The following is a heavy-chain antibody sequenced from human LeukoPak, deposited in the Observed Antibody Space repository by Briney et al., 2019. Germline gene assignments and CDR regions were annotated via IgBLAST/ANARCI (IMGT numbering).Heavy chain of an antibody. D-gene: IGHD5-18*01. V-gene: IGHV3-66*01. CDR2: IYTGGST. CDR3: ARALQLWSPFDY. Sequence: PGGSLRLSCAASGFTVSSNYMSWVRQAPGRGLEWVSVIYTGGSTYYADSVKDRFTISRDNSKNTLYLHMNSLRAEDTAVYYCARALQLWSPFDYWGQGTLVTVSS. CDR1: GFTVSSNY. J-gene: IGHJ4*02.